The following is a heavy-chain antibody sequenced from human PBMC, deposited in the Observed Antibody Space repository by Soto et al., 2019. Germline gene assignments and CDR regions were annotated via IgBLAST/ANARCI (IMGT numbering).Heavy chain of an antibody. CDR1: GGSFTNYY. V-gene: IGHV4-59*12. J-gene: IGHJ6*02. CDR2: IHSSGST. CDR3: ASELSDLDYALDV. Sequence: SETLSLTCNVSGGSFTNYYWTWTRQTPGKGLEWIAFIHSSGSTSSNPSLKSRVTISVDTSKSQFSLKLRSVTAADTGMYYCASELSDLDYALDVWGQGTMVTVSS.